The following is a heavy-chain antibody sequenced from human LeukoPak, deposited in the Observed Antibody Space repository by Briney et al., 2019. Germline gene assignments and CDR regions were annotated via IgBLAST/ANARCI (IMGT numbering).Heavy chain of an antibody. CDR1: GFTFSTYW. D-gene: IGHD3-3*01. Sequence: PGGSLRLSCAASGFTFSTYWMSWVRQTPGKGLEWVANIEQDGSDKYYVDSVKGRFTISRDNSKNTLYLQMNSLRAEDTAVYYCARGFWSGPQRMAHFDYWGQGTLVTVSS. CDR2: IEQDGSDK. J-gene: IGHJ4*02. V-gene: IGHV3-7*03. CDR3: ARGFWSGPQRMAHFDY.